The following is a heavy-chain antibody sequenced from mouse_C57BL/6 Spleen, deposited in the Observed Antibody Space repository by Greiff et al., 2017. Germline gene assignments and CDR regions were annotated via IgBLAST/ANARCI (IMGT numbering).Heavy chain of an antibody. D-gene: IGHD4-1*01. CDR2: ISGGGGNT. V-gene: IGHV5-9*01. CDR3: ARLYWEDYFDY. J-gene: IGHJ2*01. Sequence: LVESGGGLVKPGGSLKLSCAASGFTFSSYTMSWVRQTPEKRLEWVATISGGGGNTYYPDSVKGRFTISRDNAKNTLYLQMSSLRSEDTALYYCARLYWEDYFDYWGQGTTLTVSS. CDR1: GFTFSSYT.